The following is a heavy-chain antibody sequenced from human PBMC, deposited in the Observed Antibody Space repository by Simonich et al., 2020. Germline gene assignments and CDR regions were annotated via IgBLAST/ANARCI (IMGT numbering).Heavy chain of an antibody. CDR3: ARGGYSGSYNWFDP. D-gene: IGHD1-26*01. CDR1: GFTFSSYD. CDR2: SGTAGDT. Sequence: EVQLVESGGGLVQPGGSLRLSCAASGFTFSSYDMHWVRQAAGKGLEWVSASGTAGDTYYPGSVKGRFTISRENAKNSLYLQMNSLRAGDTAVYYCARGGYSGSYNWFDPWGQGTLVTVSS. J-gene: IGHJ5*02. V-gene: IGHV3-13*01.